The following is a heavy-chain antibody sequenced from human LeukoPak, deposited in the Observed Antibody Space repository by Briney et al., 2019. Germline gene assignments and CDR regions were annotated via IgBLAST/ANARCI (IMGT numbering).Heavy chain of an antibody. CDR1: GFTFSSYS. Sequence: GGSLRLSCAASGFTFSSYSMNWVRQAPGKGLEWVSSISSSSSYIYYADSVKGRFTVSRDNAKNSLYLQMNSLRAEDTAVYYYARDLVLVAATSSAFDIWGQGTMVTVSS. J-gene: IGHJ3*02. CDR2: ISSSSSYI. V-gene: IGHV3-21*01. D-gene: IGHD2-15*01. CDR3: ARDLVLVAATSSAFDI.